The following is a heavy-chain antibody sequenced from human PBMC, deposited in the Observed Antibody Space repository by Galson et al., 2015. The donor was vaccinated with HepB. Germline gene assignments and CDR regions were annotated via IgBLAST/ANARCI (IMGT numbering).Heavy chain of an antibody. J-gene: IGHJ6*02. CDR2: IGGGGST. D-gene: IGHD3-16*01. CDR3: AKGDVWGSAALNYGMDV. Sequence: SLRLSCAASGFTFNSYAMTWVRQAPGKGLEWVAAIGGGGSTSYAESVKGRFTISRDNPKNMVFLQMYSLRAEDTAVYYCAKGDVWGSAALNYGMDVWGQGTTFTVSS. V-gene: IGHV3-23*01. CDR1: GFTFNSYA.